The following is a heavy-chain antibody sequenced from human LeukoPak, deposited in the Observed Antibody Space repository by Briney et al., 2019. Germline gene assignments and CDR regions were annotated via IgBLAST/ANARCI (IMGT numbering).Heavy chain of an antibody. D-gene: IGHD6-19*01. Sequence: GESLKISCKASGYTFTSYGISWVRQAPGQGLEWMGWISAYNGNTNYAQKVQGRVTMTTDKSTSTAYMELRSLRSDDTAVYYCARRKWLVFSAGYDYYYMDVWGKGTTVTVSS. CDR1: GYTFTSYG. V-gene: IGHV1-18*01. CDR2: ISAYNGNT. J-gene: IGHJ6*03. CDR3: ARRKWLVFSAGYDYYYMDV.